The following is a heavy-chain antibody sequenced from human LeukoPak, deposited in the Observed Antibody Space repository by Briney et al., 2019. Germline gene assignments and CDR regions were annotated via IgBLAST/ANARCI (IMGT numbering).Heavy chain of an antibody. J-gene: IGHJ4*02. CDR3: AKGATGLRIVGDD. D-gene: IGHD2-15*01. V-gene: IGHV3-23*01. Sequence: QSGGSLRLSCAAPGFTFSNYAMTWVRQAPGKGLEWVSTITGSGNDAYYADSVKGRFTISRDNSKNMLYLQMNSLRAEDTAVYYCAKGATGLRIVGDDWGQGTLVTVSS. CDR1: GFTFSNYA. CDR2: ITGSGNDA.